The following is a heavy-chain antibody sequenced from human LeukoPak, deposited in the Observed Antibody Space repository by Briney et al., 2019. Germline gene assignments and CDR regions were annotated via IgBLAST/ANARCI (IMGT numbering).Heavy chain of an antibody. CDR1: GPTFSTYA. CDR3: ARGSAAVTMVREKSPYGMDV. J-gene: IGHJ6*04. CDR2: IIPIFGTT. V-gene: IGHV1-69*06. Sequence: SVKVSCNASGPTFSTYAISWVRQAPGQGLESMGGIIPIFGTTNYAQKFQGRVTITADKSTSTAYMELSSLRSEETAVYSCARGSAAVTMVREKSPYGMDVWGKGTTVTVSS. D-gene: IGHD3-10*01.